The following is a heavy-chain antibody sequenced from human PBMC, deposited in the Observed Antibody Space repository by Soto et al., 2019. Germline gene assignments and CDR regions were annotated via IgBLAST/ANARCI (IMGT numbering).Heavy chain of an antibody. CDR2: ISSSSSYI. D-gene: IGHD6-6*01. CDR3: ARDQGGPYSSSFVFDY. J-gene: IGHJ4*02. V-gene: IGHV3-21*01. Sequence: GGSLRLSCAASGFTFSSYSMNWVRQAPGKGLEWVSSISSSSSYIYYADSVKGRFTISRDNAKNSLYLQMNSPRAEDTAVYFCARDQGGPYSSSFVFDYGGQGPLVTVS. CDR1: GFTFSSYS.